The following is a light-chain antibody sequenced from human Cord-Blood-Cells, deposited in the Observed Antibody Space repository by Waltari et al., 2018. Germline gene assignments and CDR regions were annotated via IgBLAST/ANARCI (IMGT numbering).Light chain of an antibody. Sequence: EIVLTQSQATLSLSPGERATLSCRASQSVSSYLAWYQQKPGQAPRLLIYDASNWPTVIPARFSGSVSGTDFTLTISSLEPEDFAVYYCQQRSNWPPFTFGPGTKVDIK. V-gene: IGKV3-11*01. CDR2: DAS. CDR1: QSVSSY. CDR3: QQRSNWPPFT. J-gene: IGKJ3*01.